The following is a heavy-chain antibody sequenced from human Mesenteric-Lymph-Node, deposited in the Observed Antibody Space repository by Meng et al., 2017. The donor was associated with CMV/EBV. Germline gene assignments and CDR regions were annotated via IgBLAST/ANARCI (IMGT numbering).Heavy chain of an antibody. CDR1: GYTFTGYY. CDR3: ARDPLSITHDAFDI. V-gene: IGHV1-2*02. CDR2: INPNSGGT. D-gene: IGHD1-14*01. J-gene: IGHJ3*02. Sequence: ASVKVSCKASGYTFTGYYMHWVRQATGQGLEWMGWINPNSGGTNYAQRFQGRVTMTRDTSISTAYMELSRLTSDDTAVYYCARDPLSITHDAFDIWGQGTMVTVSS.